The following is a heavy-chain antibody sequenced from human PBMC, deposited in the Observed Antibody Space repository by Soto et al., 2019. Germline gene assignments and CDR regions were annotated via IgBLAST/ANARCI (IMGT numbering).Heavy chain of an antibody. Sequence: TLSLTCTVSGGSISSYYWSWIRQPPGKGLEWIGYIYYSGSTNYNPSLKSRVTISVDTSKNQFSLKLSSVTAADTAVYYCARDRSRITIFGVVSYYFDYWGQGTLVTVSS. J-gene: IGHJ4*02. CDR2: IYYSGST. CDR3: ARDRSRITIFGVVSYYFDY. D-gene: IGHD3-3*01. CDR1: GGSISSYY. V-gene: IGHV4-59*01.